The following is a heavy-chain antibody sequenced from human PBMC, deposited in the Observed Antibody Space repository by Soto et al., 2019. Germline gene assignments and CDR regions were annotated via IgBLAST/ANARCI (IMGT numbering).Heavy chain of an antibody. CDR1: GYTFTSYY. CDR2: INPSGGST. J-gene: IGHJ6*02. CDR3: ARGNYDILTGSPYYYYGMDV. D-gene: IGHD3-9*01. Sequence: ASVKVSCKASGYTFTSYYRHWVRQAPGQGLEWMGIINPSGGSTSYAQKFQGRVTMTRDTSTSTVYMELSSLRSEDTAVYYCARGNYDILTGSPYYYYGMDVWGQGTKVTVSS. V-gene: IGHV1-46*01.